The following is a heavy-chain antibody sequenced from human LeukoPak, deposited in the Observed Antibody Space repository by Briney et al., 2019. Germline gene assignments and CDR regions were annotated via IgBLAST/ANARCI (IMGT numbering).Heavy chain of an antibody. D-gene: IGHD5-12*01. CDR2: INPNSGGT. V-gene: IGHV1-2*02. Sequence: GASVKVSCKASGYTFTGYYMHWVRQAPGQGLEWMGWINPNSGGTNYAQNFQGRVTMTRDTSISTAYMELSRLTSDDTAVYYCARGPGGGYDWLGYWGQGTLVTVSP. CDR3: ARGPGGGYDWLGY. J-gene: IGHJ4*02. CDR1: GYTFTGYY.